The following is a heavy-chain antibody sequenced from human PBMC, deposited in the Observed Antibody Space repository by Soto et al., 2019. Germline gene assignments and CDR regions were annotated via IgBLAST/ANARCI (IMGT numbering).Heavy chain of an antibody. Sequence: QVQLVQSGAEVKKPGSSVKVSCKASGGTFSSYTISWVRQAPGQGREWMGRIIPILGIANYAQKFQGRVTITADKSTSTAYMELSSLRSEDTAVYYCARDLVYYYGMDVWGQGTTVTVSS. CDR3: ARDLVYYYGMDV. J-gene: IGHJ6*02. V-gene: IGHV1-69*08. CDR2: IIPILGIA. CDR1: GGTFSSYT.